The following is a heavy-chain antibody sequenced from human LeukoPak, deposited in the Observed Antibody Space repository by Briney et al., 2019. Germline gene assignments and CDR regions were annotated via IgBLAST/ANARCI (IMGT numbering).Heavy chain of an antibody. CDR3: ARVGPHIVGDL. CDR2: INPNCGGT. CDR1: GYTFTGYY. J-gene: IGHJ2*01. V-gene: IGHV1-2*02. Sequence: ASVKVSCKASGYTFTGYYMHWVRQAPGQGLEWMGWINPNCGGTNYAQKFQGRVTMTRDTSISTAYMELSRLRSDDTAVYYCARVGPHIVGDLWGRGTLVTVSS. D-gene: IGHD2-21*01.